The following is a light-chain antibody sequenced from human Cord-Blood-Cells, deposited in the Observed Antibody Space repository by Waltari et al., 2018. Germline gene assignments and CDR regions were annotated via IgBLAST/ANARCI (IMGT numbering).Light chain of an antibody. CDR1: KLGDKY. J-gene: IGLJ2*01. CDR2: QDS. CDR3: QAWDSSTAV. V-gene: IGLV3-1*01. Sequence: SYELTQPPSVSVCPGQTASITCSGDKLGDKYACWYQQKPCQSPVLVIYQDSNRPSGIPERFSGSNSGNTATLTISGTQAMDEADYYCQAWDSSTAVFGGGTKLTVL.